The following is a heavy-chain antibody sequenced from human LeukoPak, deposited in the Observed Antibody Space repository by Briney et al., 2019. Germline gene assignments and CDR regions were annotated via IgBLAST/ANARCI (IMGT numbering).Heavy chain of an antibody. CDR2: IKQDGSEK. J-gene: IGHJ6*03. CDR3: ARGWLRFYYYHYMDV. V-gene: IGHV3-7*01. D-gene: IGHD5-12*01. CDR1: GFSFSSYW. Sequence: GGSLRLSCAASGFSFSSYWMSWVRQASGKGLEWVANIKQDGSEKYYVDSVKGRFTISRDNSKNTLFLQMNSLRTEDTAVYYCARGWLRFYYYHYMDVWDKGTTVTVSS.